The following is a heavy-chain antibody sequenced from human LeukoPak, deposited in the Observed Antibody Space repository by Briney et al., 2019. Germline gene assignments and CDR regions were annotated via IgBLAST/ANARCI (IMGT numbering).Heavy chain of an antibody. Sequence: GGSLRLSCAASGFTFSTYVMSWVRHAPGKGLEWVSAISGSGGSTYYADSVKGRFTTSRDNSKNTLYLQMNSLGADDTAVYYCAKGNWRYFDYWGQGTLVTVSS. J-gene: IGHJ4*02. CDR1: GFTFSTYV. CDR3: AKGNWRYFDY. V-gene: IGHV3-23*01. CDR2: ISGSGGST. D-gene: IGHD1-1*01.